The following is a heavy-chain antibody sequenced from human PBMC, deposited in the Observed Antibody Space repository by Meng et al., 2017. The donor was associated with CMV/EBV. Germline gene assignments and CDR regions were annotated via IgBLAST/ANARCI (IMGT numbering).Heavy chain of an antibody. D-gene: IGHD6-13*01. CDR3: ARQHNSSSWIINWFDP. CDR2: INPNSGGT. CDR1: GYTFTGYY. J-gene: IGHJ5*02. Sequence: SRAEVKDPGPQVTVSYKASGYTFTGYYMHWVRQAPGQGLEWMGWINPNSGGTNYAQKFQGRVTMTRDTSIRTAYMELSRLRSDDTAVYYCARQHNSSSWIINWFDPWGQGTLVTVSS. V-gene: IGHV1-2*02.